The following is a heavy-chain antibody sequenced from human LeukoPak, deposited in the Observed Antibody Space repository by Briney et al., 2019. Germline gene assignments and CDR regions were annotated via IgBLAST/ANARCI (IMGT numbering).Heavy chain of an antibody. D-gene: IGHD3-10*01. CDR3: ARVLYYYYFDY. CDR1: GGSFSSGGYY. Sequence: PSQTLSLTCAVSGGSFSSGGYYWGWIRPHPGKGLEWLACISYGGIAYYNPSLKSRLTISVDTSKNQSYLELSSVTAADTALYYCARVLYYYYFDYWGQGTPVTVSS. V-gene: IGHV4-31*11. CDR2: ISYGGIA. J-gene: IGHJ4*02.